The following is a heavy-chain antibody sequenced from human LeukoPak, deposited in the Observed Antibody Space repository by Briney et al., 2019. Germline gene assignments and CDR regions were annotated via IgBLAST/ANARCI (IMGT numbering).Heavy chain of an antibody. CDR2: IIPIFGTA. CDR1: GGTFSSYA. Sequence: GASVKVSCKASGGTFSSYAISWVRQAPGQGLEWMGGIIPIFGTANYAQKFQGRVTITADKSTSTAYMELSSLRSDDTAIYYCARDHRRYSSSPAAFDIWGQGTMVTASS. V-gene: IGHV1-69*06. J-gene: IGHJ3*02. CDR3: ARDHRRYSSSPAAFDI. D-gene: IGHD6-13*01.